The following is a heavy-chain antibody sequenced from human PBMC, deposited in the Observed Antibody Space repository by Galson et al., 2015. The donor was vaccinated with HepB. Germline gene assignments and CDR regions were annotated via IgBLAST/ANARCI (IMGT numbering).Heavy chain of an antibody. D-gene: IGHD1-1*01. CDR1: GGTFSSYA. CDR2: IIPIFGTA. Sequence: SVKVSCKASGGTFSSYAISWVRQAPGQGLEWMGGIIPIFGTANYAQKFQGRVTITADESTSTAYMELSSLRSEDTAVYYCARDGGTELERGGHGYWGQGTLVTVSS. J-gene: IGHJ4*02. V-gene: IGHV1-69*13. CDR3: ARDGGTELERGGHGY.